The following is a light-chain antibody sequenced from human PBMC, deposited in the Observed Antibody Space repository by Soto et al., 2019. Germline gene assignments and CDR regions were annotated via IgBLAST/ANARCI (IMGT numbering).Light chain of an antibody. CDR3: QQYNSYWT. CDR1: QSLSSW. CDR2: DSS. Sequence: DIQMTQSPSTLSASVGDRITITCRASQSLSSWLAWYQQKPGKARKLLIYDSSSLESGVPSRFSGSGSGTEFTLTISSLQPDDFATYYCQQYNSYWTFGQGTKVDIK. J-gene: IGKJ1*01. V-gene: IGKV1-5*01.